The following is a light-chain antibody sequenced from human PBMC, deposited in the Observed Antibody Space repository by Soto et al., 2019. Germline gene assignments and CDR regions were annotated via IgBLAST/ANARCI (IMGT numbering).Light chain of an antibody. CDR3: GARLNSLSRSRV. CDR2: KNN. CDR1: NSNIEDNY. J-gene: IGLJ3*02. V-gene: IGLV1-47*01. Sequence: QSVLTQPPSASGTPGQRVTIFCSGANSNIEDNYVYWYQQLPGTAPKLLIYKNNQRPSGVPDRFSGSRSGTSASLVISGLQSADEADYYCGARLNSLSRSRVFGGGTKLTVL.